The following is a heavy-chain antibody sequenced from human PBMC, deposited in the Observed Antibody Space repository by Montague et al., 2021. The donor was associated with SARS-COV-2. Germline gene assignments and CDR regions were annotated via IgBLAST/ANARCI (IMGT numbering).Heavy chain of an antibody. V-gene: IGHV3-7*01. J-gene: IGHJ4*02. CDR1: GFTFSSYR. D-gene: IGHD5-18*01. CDR3: AREGLWLRRIDY. Sequence: SLRLSCAASGFTFSSYRMSWVRQAPGKGLEWVANIKQDGSEKYYVDSVKGRFTISRDNAKNSLYLQMNSLRAEDTAVYYCAREGLWLRRIDYWGQGTLVTVSS. CDR2: IKQDGSEK.